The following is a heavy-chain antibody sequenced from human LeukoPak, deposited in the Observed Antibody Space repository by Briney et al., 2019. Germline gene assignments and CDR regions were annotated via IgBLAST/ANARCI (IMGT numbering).Heavy chain of an antibody. Sequence: ASVNVSCKASGYTFTSYAISGVGQAAGQGLDCMGWISTYNGNTNYAQKLQGRVTMTTDTSTTTAYMELRSLRSDATAVFYCARGGSPVYYYYMDVWGKGTTVTVSS. V-gene: IGHV1-18*01. D-gene: IGHD6-6*01. CDR1: GYTFTSYA. CDR2: ISTYNGNT. CDR3: ARGGSPVYYYYMDV. J-gene: IGHJ6*03.